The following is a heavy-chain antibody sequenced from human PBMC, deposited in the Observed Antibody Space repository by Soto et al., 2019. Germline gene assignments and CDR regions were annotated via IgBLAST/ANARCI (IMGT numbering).Heavy chain of an antibody. CDR3: AKDLREAALTYYGMDV. CDR1: GITFSTYA. CDR2: IGSNGADK. J-gene: IGHJ6*02. V-gene: IGHV3-23*01. D-gene: IGHD6-13*01. Sequence: PGGSLRLSCAASGITFSTYAMSWVRRAPGKGLEWVSTIGSNGADKQYADFVKGRFTVSRDSSKSTLSLQMNSLRAEDTAVYYCAKDLREAALTYYGMDVWGQGTTVTVSS.